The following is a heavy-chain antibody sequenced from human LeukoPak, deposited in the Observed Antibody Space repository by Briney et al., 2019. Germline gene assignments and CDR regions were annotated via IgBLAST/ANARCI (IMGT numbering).Heavy chain of an antibody. CDR1: GGSFSGYY. CDR3: ARARRHYYDSSGGIFDY. V-gene: IGHV4-34*01. J-gene: IGHJ4*02. D-gene: IGHD3-22*01. Sequence: SETLSLTCAVYGGSFSGYYWSWIRQPPGKGLEWIGEINHSGSTNYDPSLKGRVTISVDTSKDQFSLKLSSVTAADTAVYYCARARRHYYDSSGGIFDYWGQGTLVTVSS. CDR2: INHSGST.